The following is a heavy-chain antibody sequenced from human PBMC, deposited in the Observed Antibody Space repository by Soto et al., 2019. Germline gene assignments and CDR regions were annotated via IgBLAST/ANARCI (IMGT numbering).Heavy chain of an antibody. Sequence: QVHLVQSGAEVKRPGASVTVSCKASGYTFADYYIHWVRQAPGRGLEWMGMINPTGGSTSFAQKFQGRLTMTRDTSTTTLYMELTILRSEDTALYYCARPPFPGCLNAVCYPLDHWDLGTLVTVSS. CDR3: ARPPFPGCLNAVCYPLDH. D-gene: IGHD2-8*01. CDR1: GYTFADYY. V-gene: IGHV1-46*01. CDR2: INPTGGST. J-gene: IGHJ4*02.